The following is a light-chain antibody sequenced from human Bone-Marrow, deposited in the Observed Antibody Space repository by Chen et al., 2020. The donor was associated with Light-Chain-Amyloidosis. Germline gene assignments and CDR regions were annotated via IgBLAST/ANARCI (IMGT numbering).Light chain of an antibody. Sequence: DPVMTQPPLSLPVTPREPPSISCRSSQSPLHSNGYNYLDWYLQKPGQAPQLLIYLGSNRVSGVPDRFSGSGSGTDSTLKSSRVEAEDVGVYYCMQTLQTPGTFGGGTKVEIK. CDR2: LGS. CDR3: MQTLQTPGT. J-gene: IGKJ4*01. V-gene: IGKV2-28*01. CDR1: QSPLHSNGYNY.